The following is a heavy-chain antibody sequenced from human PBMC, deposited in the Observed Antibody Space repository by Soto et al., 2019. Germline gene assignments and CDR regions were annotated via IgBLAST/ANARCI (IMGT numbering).Heavy chain of an antibody. Sequence: ASVKVSCTASGYAFTSYGIRWVRHAPGQGLEWMGWISAYNGNTNYAQKLQGRVTMTTDTSTSTAYMELRSLRSDDTAVYYCARDPVSHAQTIYGMDVWGQGTAVTVSS. CDR2: ISAYNGNT. V-gene: IGHV1-18*01. J-gene: IGHJ6*02. CDR3: ARDPVSHAQTIYGMDV. CDR1: GYAFTSYG.